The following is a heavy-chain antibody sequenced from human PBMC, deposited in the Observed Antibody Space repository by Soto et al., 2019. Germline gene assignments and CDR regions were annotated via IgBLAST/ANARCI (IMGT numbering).Heavy chain of an antibody. CDR3: ASQHYYDSSGYYVVY. CDR1: GGSISSGGYS. D-gene: IGHD3-22*01. V-gene: IGHV4-30-2*03. Sequence: PSETLSLTCAVSGGSISSGGYSWSWIRQPPGKGLEWIGYMYHSGSTYYDSSLQSRVTISIDTSKNQFSLKLSSVTATDTAVYYCASQHYYDSSGYYVVYWGQGTLVTVSS. J-gene: IGHJ4*02. CDR2: MYHSGST.